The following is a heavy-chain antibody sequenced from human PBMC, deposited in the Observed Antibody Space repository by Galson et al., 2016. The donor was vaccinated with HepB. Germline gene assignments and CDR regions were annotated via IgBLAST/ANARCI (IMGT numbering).Heavy chain of an antibody. CDR2: IWKDGSKK. Sequence: SLRLSCAASGFSFSTYAMHWVRQAPGKGLEWVALIWKDGSKKHYADSVRGRLTVSRDNSKNTLYLQMNSLRAEDSAVYYCARSGPSHYLDSSGYYCKPGFDICGQGTMVIVSS. J-gene: IGHJ3*02. D-gene: IGHD3-22*01. V-gene: IGHV3-33*01. CDR3: ARSGPSHYLDSSGYYCKPGFDI. CDR1: GFSFSTYA.